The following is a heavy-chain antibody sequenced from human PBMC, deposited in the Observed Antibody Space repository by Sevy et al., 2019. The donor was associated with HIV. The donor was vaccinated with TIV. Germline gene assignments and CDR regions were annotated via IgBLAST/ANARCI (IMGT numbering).Heavy chain of an antibody. J-gene: IGHJ3*02. CDR1: GGSINSDH. Sequence: SETLSLTCTVSGGSINSDHWNWIRQPPGKVLEWIGYVYYTGGTNYNPSLKNRVTISVDRTKNQFSLKLTSVAAADTGVDYWAGRDDFDIWGQGTMVTVSS. CDR3: AGRDDFDI. CDR2: VYYTGGT. V-gene: IGHV4-59*08.